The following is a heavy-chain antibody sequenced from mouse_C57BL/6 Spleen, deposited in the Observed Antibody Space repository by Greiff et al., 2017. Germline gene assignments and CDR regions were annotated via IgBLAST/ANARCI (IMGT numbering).Heavy chain of an antibody. Sequence: VQRVESGAELARPGASVKLSCKASGYTFTSYGISWVKQRTGQGLEWIGEIYPRSGNTYYNEKFKGKATLTADKSSSTAYMELRSLTSEDSAVYFCARGYDGLYYFDYWGQGTTLTVSS. CDR2: IYPRSGNT. CDR1: GYTFTSYG. V-gene: IGHV1-81*01. J-gene: IGHJ2*01. D-gene: IGHD2-3*01. CDR3: ARGYDGLYYFDY.